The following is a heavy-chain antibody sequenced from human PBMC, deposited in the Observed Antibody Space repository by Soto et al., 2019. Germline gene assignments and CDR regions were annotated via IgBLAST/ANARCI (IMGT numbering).Heavy chain of an antibody. CDR1: GYSFTSYW. V-gene: IGHV5-51*01. J-gene: IGHJ4*02. CDR3: ARREWYSGYDYAPLVFDY. CDR2: IYPGDSDT. Sequence: GESLKISCKGSGYSFTSYWIGWVRQMPGKGLEWMGIIYPGDSDTRYSPSFQGQVTISADKSISTAYLQWSSLKASDTAMYYCARREWYSGYDYAPLVFDYWGQGTLVTVSS. D-gene: IGHD5-12*01.